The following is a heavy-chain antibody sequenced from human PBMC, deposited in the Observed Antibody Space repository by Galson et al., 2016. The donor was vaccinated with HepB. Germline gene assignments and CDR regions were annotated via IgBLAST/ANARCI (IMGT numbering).Heavy chain of an antibody. V-gene: IGHV2-70D*14. CDR1: GFSLSASGMR. CDR3: ARTPFQVGIGGFDY. CDR2: IDWDDDK. J-gene: IGHJ4*02. D-gene: IGHD1-26*01. Sequence: PALVKPTQTVTLTCTFSGFSLSASGMRVSWIRQAPGKALEWLARIDWDDDKVYSPSMRTRLTISKDTSKNQVVLTMTNMDPVDTATYYCARTPFQVGIGGFDYWGQGTLVTVSS.